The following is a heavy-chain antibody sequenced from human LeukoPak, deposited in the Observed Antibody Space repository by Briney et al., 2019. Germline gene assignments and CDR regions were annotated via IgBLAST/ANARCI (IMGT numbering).Heavy chain of an antibody. V-gene: IGHV1-8*01. J-gene: IGHJ4*02. Sequence: ASVKVSCKASGYTFTSYDIHWVRQATGQGLEWMGWMNPNSGNTGYAQKFQGRVTMTRNTSISTAYMELSSLRSEDTAVYYCARLPESYSSDWYDLNFDYWGQGTLVTVSS. CDR2: MNPNSGNT. CDR1: GYTFTSYD. D-gene: IGHD6-19*01. CDR3: ARLPESYSSDWYDLNFDY.